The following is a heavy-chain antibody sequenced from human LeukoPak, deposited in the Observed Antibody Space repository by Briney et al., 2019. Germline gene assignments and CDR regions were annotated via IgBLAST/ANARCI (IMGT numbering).Heavy chain of an antibody. CDR2: IYYSGST. D-gene: IGHD2-15*01. CDR1: GGSISSSSYY. V-gene: IGHV4-31*03. Sequence: PSETLSLTCTVSGGSISSSSYYWGWIRQHPGQGLEWIGYIYYSGSTYYNPSLKSRVTISVDTSKNQFSLKLSSVTAADTAVYYCARVPGFYCSGGSCYTYFQHWGQGTLVTVSS. J-gene: IGHJ1*01. CDR3: ARVPGFYCSGGSCYTYFQH.